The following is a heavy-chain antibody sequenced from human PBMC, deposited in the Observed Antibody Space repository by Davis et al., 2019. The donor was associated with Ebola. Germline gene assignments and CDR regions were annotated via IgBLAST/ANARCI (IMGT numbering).Heavy chain of an antibody. CDR1: GGSISSYY. Sequence: SETLSLTCTVSGGSISSYYWSWIRQPPGKGLEWIGYIYYSGSTNYNPSLKSRVTIPVDTSKNQFSLKLSSVTAADTAVYYCARDGGGYRYGYYYYGMDVWGQGTTVTVSS. J-gene: IGHJ6*02. CDR3: ARDGGGYRYGYYYYGMDV. D-gene: IGHD5-18*01. CDR2: IYYSGST. V-gene: IGHV4-59*01.